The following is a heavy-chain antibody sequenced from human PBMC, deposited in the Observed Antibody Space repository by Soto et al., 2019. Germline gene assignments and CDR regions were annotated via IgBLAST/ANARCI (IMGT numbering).Heavy chain of an antibody. D-gene: IGHD3-9*01. Sequence: ASVKVSCKASGYTFTSYGISWVRQAPGQGLEWMGWISAYNGNTNYAQKLQGRVTMTTDTSTSTAYMELRSLRSDDTAVYYCARDRSDYDILTGYYPAPDAFDFWGQGTMVTVSS. V-gene: IGHV1-18*01. CDR3: ARDRSDYDILTGYYPAPDAFDF. J-gene: IGHJ3*01. CDR2: ISAYNGNT. CDR1: GYTFTSYG.